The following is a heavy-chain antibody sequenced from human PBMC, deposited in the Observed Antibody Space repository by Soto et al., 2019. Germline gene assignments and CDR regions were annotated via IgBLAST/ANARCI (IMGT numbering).Heavy chain of an antibody. CDR1: GGTFSTYI. CDR3: ARDRITTRGDAFDL. D-gene: IGHD3-3*01. Sequence: QVQLVQSGAEVRKPGSSVKVSCKAPGGTFSTYIISWVRQAPGQGLGWMGRIIPIPDLTNYAQKFQGRVTVTADRSTSTAYMELTSLKSEDTAVYYCARDRITTRGDAFDLWGQGTMVTVSS. CDR2: IIPIPDLT. J-gene: IGHJ3*01. V-gene: IGHV1-69*08.